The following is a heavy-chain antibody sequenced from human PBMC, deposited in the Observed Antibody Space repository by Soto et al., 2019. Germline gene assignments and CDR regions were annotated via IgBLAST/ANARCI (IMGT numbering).Heavy chain of an antibody. CDR2: ISAYNGNT. Sequence: QVPLVQSGAEVKKPGASVKVSCKASGYTFTSYGISWVRQAPGQGLEWMGWISAYNGNTNYAQKLQGRVTMTTDTSTSTAYMELRSLRSDDTAVYYCARKAERFRSDYYGMDVWGQGTTVTVSS. V-gene: IGHV1-18*01. D-gene: IGHD3-3*01. J-gene: IGHJ6*02. CDR1: GYTFTSYG. CDR3: ARKAERFRSDYYGMDV.